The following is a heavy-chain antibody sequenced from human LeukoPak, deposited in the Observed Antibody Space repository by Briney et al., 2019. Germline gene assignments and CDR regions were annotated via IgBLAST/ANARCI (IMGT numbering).Heavy chain of an antibody. CDR3: ARVEATTGRNYHYYYYMDV. Sequence: GGSLRLSCGVSGFYFSGYSMNWVRQAPGKGLEWVSSINSGSTYMYYADSVKGRFTISRDNAKNSLHLQMDSLRAEDTAVYFCARVEATTGRNYHYYYYMDVWGKGTTVIVSS. CDR1: GFYFSGYS. D-gene: IGHD1-1*01. CDR2: INSGSTYM. J-gene: IGHJ6*03. V-gene: IGHV3-21*01.